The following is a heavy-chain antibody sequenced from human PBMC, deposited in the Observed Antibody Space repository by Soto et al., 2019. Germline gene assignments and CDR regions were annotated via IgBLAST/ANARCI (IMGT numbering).Heavy chain of an antibody. D-gene: IGHD2-21*01. CDR3: AKSGHNFVGNYYMDV. CDR1: GFTFSSYG. CDR2: ISYDGSNK. Sequence: PGGSLRLSCAASGFTFSSYGMHWVRQAPGKGLEWVAVISYDGSNKYYADSVKGRFTISRDNSKNTLYLQMNSLRAEDTAVCYCAKSGHNFVGNYYMDVWGKGTTVTVSS. J-gene: IGHJ6*03. V-gene: IGHV3-33*05.